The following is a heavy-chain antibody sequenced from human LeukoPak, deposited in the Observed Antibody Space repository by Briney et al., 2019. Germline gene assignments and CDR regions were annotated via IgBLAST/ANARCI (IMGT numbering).Heavy chain of an antibody. J-gene: IGHJ6*02. CDR1: GFTFSSYS. Sequence: GGSLRLSCAASGFTFSSYSMNWVRQAPGKGLEWVSSISTSSNDIYYADSLKGRFTISRDNAKNSLYLQMNSLRAEDTAVYFCARDRVHCSSSSCYSPYYYSYYGMDLWGQGTTVTVSS. CDR3: ARDRVHCSSSSCYSPYYYSYYGMDL. D-gene: IGHD2-2*02. V-gene: IGHV3-21*01. CDR2: ISTSSNDI.